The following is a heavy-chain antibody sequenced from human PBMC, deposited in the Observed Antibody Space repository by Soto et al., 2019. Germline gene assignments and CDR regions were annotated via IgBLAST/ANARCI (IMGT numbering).Heavy chain of an antibody. Sequence: NPSETLSLTCTVSGGSISSSSYYWGWIRQPPGKGLEWIGSIYYSGSTYYNPSLKSRVTISVDTSKNQFSLKLSSVTAADTAVYYCARHCAQRTAMVPFDYWGQGTLVTVSS. V-gene: IGHV4-39*01. D-gene: IGHD5-18*01. J-gene: IGHJ4*02. CDR2: IYYSGST. CDR1: GGSISSSSYY. CDR3: ARHCAQRTAMVPFDY.